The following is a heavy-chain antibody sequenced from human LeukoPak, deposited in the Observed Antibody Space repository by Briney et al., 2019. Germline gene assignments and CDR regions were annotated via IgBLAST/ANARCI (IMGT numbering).Heavy chain of an antibody. D-gene: IGHD2-21*02. V-gene: IGHV3-49*04. Sequence: GRSLRLSCTASGFTFGDYAMSWVRQAPGKGLEWVGFIRSKAYGGTTEYAASVKGRFTISRDDSKSIAYLQMNSLKTEDTAVYYCTGSPHIVVVPAIPDYWGQGTLVTVSS. CDR2: IRSKAYGGTT. CDR1: GFTFGDYA. CDR3: TGSPHIVVVPAIPDY. J-gene: IGHJ4*02.